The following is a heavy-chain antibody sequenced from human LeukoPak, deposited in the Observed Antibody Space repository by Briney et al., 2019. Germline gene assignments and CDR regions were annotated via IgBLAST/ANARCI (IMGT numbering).Heavy chain of an antibody. CDR3: ASLSTPTIFGVVNFDY. CDR1: GYTFTGYY. CDR2: INPNSGGT. Sequence: ASVKVSCKASGYTFTGYYMHWVRQAPGQGLEWMGRINPNSGGTNYAQKFQSRVTMTRDTSISTAYMELSRLRSDDTAVYYCASLSTPTIFGVVNFDYWGQGTLVTVSS. V-gene: IGHV1-2*06. D-gene: IGHD3-3*01. J-gene: IGHJ4*02.